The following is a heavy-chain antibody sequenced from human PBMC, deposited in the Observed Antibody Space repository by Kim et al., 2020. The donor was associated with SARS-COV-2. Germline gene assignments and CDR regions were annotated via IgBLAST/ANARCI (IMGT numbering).Heavy chain of an antibody. Sequence: ASVKVSCKASGYTFTSYGISWVRQAPGQGLEWMGWISAYNGNTNYAQKLQGRVTMTTDTSTSTAYMELRSLRSDDTAVYYCARGPSHYCSSTSCSRFDYWGQGTLVTVSS. V-gene: IGHV1-18*04. D-gene: IGHD2-2*01. CDR1: GYTFTSYG. CDR3: ARGPSHYCSSTSCSRFDY. J-gene: IGHJ4*02. CDR2: ISAYNGNT.